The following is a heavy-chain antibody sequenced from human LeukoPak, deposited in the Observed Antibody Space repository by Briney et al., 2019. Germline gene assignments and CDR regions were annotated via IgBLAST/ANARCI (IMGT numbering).Heavy chain of an antibody. J-gene: IGHJ6*02. CDR3: AGDLRGYSYYYGMDV. V-gene: IGHV1-46*01. Sequence: ASVKASCKASGYTFTSYGISWVRQAPGQGLEWMGIINPSGGSTSYAQKFQGRVTMTRDTSTSTVYMELSSLRSEDTAVYYCAGDLRGYSYYYGMDVWGRGTTVTVSS. CDR2: INPSGGST. CDR1: GYTFTSYG. D-gene: IGHD5-12*01.